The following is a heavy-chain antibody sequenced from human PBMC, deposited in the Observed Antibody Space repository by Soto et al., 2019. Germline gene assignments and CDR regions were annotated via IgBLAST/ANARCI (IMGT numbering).Heavy chain of an antibody. CDR1: RGTFSSYA. J-gene: IGHJ4*02. CDR2: IIPIFGTA. Sequence: SVKVSCKASRGTFSSYAISWVRQAPGQGLEWMGGIIPIFGTANYAQKFQGRVTITADESTSTAYMELSSLRSEDTAVYYCARVWVITSQNIVNTFDDWGQGTLVTVSS. D-gene: IGHD3-16*01. CDR3: ARVWVITSQNIVNTFDD. V-gene: IGHV1-69*13.